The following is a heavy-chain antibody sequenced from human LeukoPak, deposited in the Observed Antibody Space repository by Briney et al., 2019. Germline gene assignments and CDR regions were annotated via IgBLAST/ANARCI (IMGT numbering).Heavy chain of an antibody. CDR1: GFTFSSYV. CDR3: ARTYYYGSGSHY. V-gene: IGHV3-30*04. CDR2: ISYDGSNE. J-gene: IGHJ4*02. Sequence: GGSLRLSCAASGFTFSSYVMHWVRQAPGKGLEWVAIISYDGSNEYYADSVKGRFTISRDNSKNTLYLQMNSLRAADTAVYYCARTYYYGSGSHYWGQGTLVTVSS. D-gene: IGHD3-10*01.